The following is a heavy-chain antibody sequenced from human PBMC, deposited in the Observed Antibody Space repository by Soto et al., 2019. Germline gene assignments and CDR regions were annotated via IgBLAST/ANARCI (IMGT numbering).Heavy chain of an antibody. Sequence: PSETLSLTCTVPGGSISSYYWSWIRQPPGKGLEWIGYIYYSGSTNYNPSLKSRVTISVDTSKNQFSLKLSSVTAADTAVYYCARDREFYGMDVWGQGTTVTAP. CDR1: GGSISSYY. D-gene: IGHD3-10*01. J-gene: IGHJ6*02. CDR2: IYYSGST. V-gene: IGHV4-59*01. CDR3: ARDREFYGMDV.